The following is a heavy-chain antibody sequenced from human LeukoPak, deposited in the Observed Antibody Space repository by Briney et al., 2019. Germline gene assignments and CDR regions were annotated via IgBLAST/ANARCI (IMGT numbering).Heavy chain of an antibody. CDR2: IWNDGSHK. V-gene: IGHV3-33*07. CDR3: ARDSDEYGDSHIDY. J-gene: IGHJ4*02. CDR1: GFTFSNYG. Sequence: GGSLRLSCAASGFTFSNYGLYWVRQSPGKGREWVALIWNDGSHKYYDDSVKDRFSISRDNSQSTLHLQMNNLRAEDTAIYYCARDSDEYGDSHIDYWGQGTLVAVSS. D-gene: IGHD4-17*01.